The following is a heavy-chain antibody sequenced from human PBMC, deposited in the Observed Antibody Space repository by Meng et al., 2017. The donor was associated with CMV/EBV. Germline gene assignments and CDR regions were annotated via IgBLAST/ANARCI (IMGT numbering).Heavy chain of an antibody. V-gene: IGHV4-34*01. D-gene: IGHD1-26*01. Sequence: ESLKISCAASGFTFSSYWMSWVRQPPGKGLEWIGEINHSGSTNYNPSLKSRVTISVDTSKNQFSLKLSSVTAADTAVYYCARRSYRGTLDYWGQGTLVTVSS. J-gene: IGHJ4*02. CDR2: INHSGST. CDR3: ARRSYRGTLDY. CDR1: GFTFSSYW.